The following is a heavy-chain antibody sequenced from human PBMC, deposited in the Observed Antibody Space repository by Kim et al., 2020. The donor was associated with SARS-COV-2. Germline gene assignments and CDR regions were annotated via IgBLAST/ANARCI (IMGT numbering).Heavy chain of an antibody. CDR2: IYYSGST. V-gene: IGHV4-30-4*01. CDR3: ARDIRYPGGLVNWFDP. J-gene: IGHJ5*02. CDR1: GGSISSGDYY. Sequence: LRLSCTVSGGSISSGDYYWSWIRQPPGKGLEWIGYIYYSGSTYYNPSLKSRVTISVDTSKNQFSLKLSSVTAADTAVYYCARDIRYPGGLVNWFDPWGQGTLVTVSS. D-gene: IGHD3-9*01.